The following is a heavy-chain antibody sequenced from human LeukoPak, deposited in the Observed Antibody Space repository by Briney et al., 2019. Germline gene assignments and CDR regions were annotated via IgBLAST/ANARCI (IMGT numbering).Heavy chain of an antibody. J-gene: IGHJ6*04. CDR2: IKTKADNYAT. Sequence: GGSLKLSCSASGLTFSVSAIHWVRQASGKGLEWVGRIKTKADNYATAYAASVKGRFTISRDDSTNTAYLQMNSLKTEDTAVYYCTHPAYYYNVDVWGKGTTVSVSS. CDR1: GLTFSVSA. CDR3: THPAYYYNVDV. D-gene: IGHD6-25*01. V-gene: IGHV3-73*01.